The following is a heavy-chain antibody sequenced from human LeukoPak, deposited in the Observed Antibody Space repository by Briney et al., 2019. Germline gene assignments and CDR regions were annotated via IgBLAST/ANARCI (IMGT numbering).Heavy chain of an antibody. V-gene: IGHV1-46*01. J-gene: IGHJ3*02. CDR1: GYTFTSYY. Sequence: ASVKVSCKASGYTFTSYYMHWVRQAPGQGLEWMGIINPSGGSTSYAQKFQGRVTMTRDTSTSTVYMELSSLRSEDTAVYYCARTYDSSGYYTPPDAFDIWGQGTMVTVSS. CDR2: INPSGGST. D-gene: IGHD3-22*01. CDR3: ARTYDSSGYYTPPDAFDI.